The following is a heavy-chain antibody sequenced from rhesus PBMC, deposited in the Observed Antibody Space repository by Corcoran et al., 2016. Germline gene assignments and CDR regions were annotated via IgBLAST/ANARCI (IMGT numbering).Heavy chain of an antibody. D-gene: IGHD7-45*01. J-gene: IGHJ4*01. V-gene: IGHV1-180*01. Sequence: QVQLEQSGSEIKQPGASAKLSCKASGYSFTSYYIHWVKQAPRQGLEWRGMISPYNGNKDNAENCQSRVTITLDTSTTTVYMELNSLRSEDTAMYYCTGERTGDASFDYWGQGVLVTVSS. CDR3: TGERTGDASFDY. CDR1: GYSFTSYY. CDR2: ISPYNGNK.